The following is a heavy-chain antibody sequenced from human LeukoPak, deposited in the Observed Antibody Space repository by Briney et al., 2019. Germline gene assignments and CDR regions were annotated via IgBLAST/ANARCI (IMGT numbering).Heavy chain of an antibody. J-gene: IGHJ4*02. V-gene: IGHV3-74*01. Sequence: PGGSLRVSCAAPGYTFSTYWMHWVRHGPGKRLVWVSRINEDGSSTSYAESVRGRFTISRDNAKSTLYLQMNSLRAEDTAVYYCTRDTFGARDSWGQGTLVTVSS. CDR2: INEDGSST. CDR1: GYTFSTYW. D-gene: IGHD3-10*01. CDR3: TRDTFGARDS.